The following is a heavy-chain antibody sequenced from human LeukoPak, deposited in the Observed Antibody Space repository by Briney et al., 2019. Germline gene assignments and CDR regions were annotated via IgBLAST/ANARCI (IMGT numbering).Heavy chain of an antibody. CDR3: ARERSSSWSAVDY. J-gene: IGHJ4*02. CDR2: VYYSGSS. Sequence: SETLSLTCTVSGGSINGYYWTWIRQSPGKGLEWIGYVYYSGSSNYNPSLKSRVTISADTSKNQFSLKLTSVTAADTAVYYCARERSSSWSAVDYCGQGTLVTVSS. V-gene: IGHV4-59*01. CDR1: GGSINGYY. D-gene: IGHD6-13*01.